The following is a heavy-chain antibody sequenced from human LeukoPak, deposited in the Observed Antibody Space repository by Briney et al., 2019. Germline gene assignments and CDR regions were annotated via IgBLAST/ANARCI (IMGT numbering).Heavy chain of an antibody. CDR2: INSDGSST. Sequence: PGGSLRLSCAASGFTFSSYWMHWVRQAPGKGLVWVSRINSDGSSTSYADSVKGRFTISRDNAKNTLYLQMNSLRAEDTAVHYCARDTVLWFGESYDPYNWFDPWGQGTLVTVSS. CDR1: GFTFSSYW. V-gene: IGHV3-74*01. J-gene: IGHJ5*02. CDR3: ARDTVLWFGESYDPYNWFDP. D-gene: IGHD3-10*01.